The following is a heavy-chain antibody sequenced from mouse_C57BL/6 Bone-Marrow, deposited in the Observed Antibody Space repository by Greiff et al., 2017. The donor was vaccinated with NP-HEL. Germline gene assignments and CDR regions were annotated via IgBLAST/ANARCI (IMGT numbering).Heavy chain of an antibody. D-gene: IGHD2-3*01. CDR2: ISNGGGST. CDR1: GFTFSDYY. Sequence: EVNVVESGGGLVQPGGSLKLSCAASGFTFSDYYMYWVRQTPEKRLEWVAYISNGGGSTYYPDTVKGRFTISRDNAKNTLYLQMSRLKSEDTAMYYCARHGDGYRGFAYWGQGTLVTVSA. V-gene: IGHV5-12*01. CDR3: ARHGDGYRGFAY. J-gene: IGHJ3*01.